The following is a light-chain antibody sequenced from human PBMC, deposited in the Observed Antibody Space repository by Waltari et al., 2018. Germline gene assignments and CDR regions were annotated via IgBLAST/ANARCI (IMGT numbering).Light chain of an antibody. J-gene: IGKJ2*01. CDR2: AAS. Sequence: DIVLTQSPDTLSLSPGDEATLSCRTSQSVSGNYLAWYQQKPGQAPRLLIYAASSRATDIPDRFSGRGSGTDFTLTINRLQPEDFAVYFCHQYGSSPPYTFGQGTKLEIK. CDR3: HQYGSSPPYT. CDR1: QSVSGNY. V-gene: IGKV3-20*01.